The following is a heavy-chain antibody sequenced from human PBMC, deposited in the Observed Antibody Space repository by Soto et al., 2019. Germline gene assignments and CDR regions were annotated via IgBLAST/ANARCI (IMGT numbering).Heavy chain of an antibody. V-gene: IGHV3-9*01. CDR1: GFTFDDYA. J-gene: IGHJ4*02. D-gene: IGHD4-17*01. CDR2: ISWNSGSI. Sequence: EVQLVESGGGLVQPGRSLRLSCAASGFTFDDYAMHWVRQAPGKGLEWVSGISWNSGSIGYADSVKGRFTISRDNAKNSLYLQMNSLRAEDTALYYCAKGVAPNLPYGGTSDYCDYWGQGTLVTVSS. CDR3: AKGVAPNLPYGGTSDYCDY.